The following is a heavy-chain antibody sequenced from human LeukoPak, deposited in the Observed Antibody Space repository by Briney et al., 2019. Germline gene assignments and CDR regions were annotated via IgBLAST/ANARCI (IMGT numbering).Heavy chain of an antibody. CDR1: GGTFLSYA. V-gene: IGHV1-69*13. Sequence: SVKVSCKASGGTFLSYAINWVRQAPGQGLEWMGGIIPIFGKATYAQNFQGSLTITAAESTRTVYMELSSLRSEDTSMFYCARSPTTVTTLDYWGQGTLVTVSS. D-gene: IGHD4-11*01. CDR2: IIPIFGKA. J-gene: IGHJ4*02. CDR3: ARSPTTVTTLDY.